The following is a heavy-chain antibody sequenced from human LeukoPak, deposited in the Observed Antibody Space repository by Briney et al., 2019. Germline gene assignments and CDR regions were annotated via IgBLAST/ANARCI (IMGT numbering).Heavy chain of an antibody. CDR3: AKGWGYSSSYGRVDS. D-gene: IGHD6-6*01. CDR2: ISCNSGSR. CDR1: GFTFDDYA. Sequence: PGGSLRLSCAASGFTFDDYAMHWVRQAPGKGLEWVSGISCNSGSRGYADSVKGRFTISRDNAKNSLYLQMNSLRAEDTALYYCAKGWGYSSSYGRVDSWGQGTLVTVSS. V-gene: IGHV3-9*01. J-gene: IGHJ5*01.